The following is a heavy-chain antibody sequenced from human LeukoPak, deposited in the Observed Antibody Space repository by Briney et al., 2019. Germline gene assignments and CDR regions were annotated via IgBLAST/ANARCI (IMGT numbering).Heavy chain of an antibody. D-gene: IGHD4-17*01. CDR2: INQDGSQK. Sequence: PGGSLRLSCAVSGFTFSSYWMSWFRQAPGKGLEWVANINQDGSQKFSVDSVKGRFTISRDNAKNSLSLQMSSLRVEDTAVYYCARDWFDGDYDRFGYWGRGTLVTVSS. CDR3: ARDWFDGDYDRFGY. V-gene: IGHV3-7*03. CDR1: GFTFSSYW. J-gene: IGHJ4*02.